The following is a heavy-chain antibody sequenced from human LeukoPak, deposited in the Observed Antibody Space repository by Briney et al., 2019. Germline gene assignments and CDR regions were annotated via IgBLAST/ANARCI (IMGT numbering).Heavy chain of an antibody. CDR2: MNPNSGKT. V-gene: IGHV1-8*01. J-gene: IGHJ6*03. Sequence: GASVKVSCEASRYTFTSYDINWVRQATGQGLEWMGWMNPNSGKTGYAQKFQGRVTMTRNTSISTAYMELSSLRSEDTAVYYCARGYSGSYWVNYYYYYYMDVWGKGTTVTVSS. CDR3: ARGYSGSYWVNYYYYYYMDV. CDR1: RYTFTSYD. D-gene: IGHD1-26*01.